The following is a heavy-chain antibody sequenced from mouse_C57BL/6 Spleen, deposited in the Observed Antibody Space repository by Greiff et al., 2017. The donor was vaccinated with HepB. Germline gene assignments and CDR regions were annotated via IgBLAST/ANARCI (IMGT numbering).Heavy chain of an antibody. J-gene: IGHJ4*01. CDR3: ARGSGENAMDY. V-gene: IGHV2-6*01. CDR2: IWGVGST. Sequence: VQLQESGPGLVAPSQSLSITCTVSGFSLTSYGVDWVRQSPGKGLEWLGVIWGVGSTNYNSALKSRLSISKDNSKSQVFLKMNSLQTDDTAMYYCARGSGENAMDYWGQGTSVTVSS. CDR1: GFSLTSYG.